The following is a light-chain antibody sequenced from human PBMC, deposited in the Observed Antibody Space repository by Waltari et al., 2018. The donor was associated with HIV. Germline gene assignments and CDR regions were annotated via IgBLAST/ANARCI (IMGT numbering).Light chain of an antibody. CDR1: QYINTF. CDR2: VTS. V-gene: IGKV1-39*01. Sequence: DIQMTQSPSSLSASVGDRVTITCRASQYINTFLNWYQQKPGKAPKAMISVTSNLQTGVPSRFTGSGSLTDFTLTRSSLQPEDCSTYYCQQSYTAPWTFGQETKV. J-gene: IGKJ1*01. CDR3: QQSYTAPWT.